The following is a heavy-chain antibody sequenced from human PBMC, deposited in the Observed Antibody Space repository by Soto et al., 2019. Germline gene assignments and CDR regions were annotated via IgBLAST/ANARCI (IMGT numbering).Heavy chain of an antibody. CDR1: GFNFSNHW. J-gene: IGHJ5*02. V-gene: IGHV3-74*01. CDR3: ARESGDWPLNGFDP. D-gene: IGHD2-21*02. Sequence: PGGSLRLSCAASGFNFSNHWMHWVRQRPGEGLVWVSRITSDGKSKAYAESVKGRFAISRDNAKNTLYLQMNGLTAEDTAVYYCARESGDWPLNGFDPWGLGTLVTVSS. CDR2: ITSDGKSK.